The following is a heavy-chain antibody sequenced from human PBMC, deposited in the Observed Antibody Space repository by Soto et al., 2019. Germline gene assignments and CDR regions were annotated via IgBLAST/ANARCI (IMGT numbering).Heavy chain of an antibody. CDR2: IYYSGST. V-gene: IGHV4-39*01. CDR3: ARHLVRGSFGY. CDR1: GGSISGSSYY. D-gene: IGHD3-10*01. Sequence: PSETLSLTCTVSGGSISGSSYYWGWIRQPPGKGLEWIGSIYYSGSTYYNPSLKSRVTISVDTSKNQFSLKLSSVTAADTAVYYCARHLVRGSFGYWGQGTLVTVSS. J-gene: IGHJ4*02.